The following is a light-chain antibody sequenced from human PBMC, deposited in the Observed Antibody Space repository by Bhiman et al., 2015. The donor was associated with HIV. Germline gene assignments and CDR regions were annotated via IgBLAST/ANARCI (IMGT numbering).Light chain of an antibody. CDR3: SSYTSSSTXV. Sequence: QSALTQPASVSGSPGQSITISCTGTSSDVGGYNYVSWYQQHPGKAPKLMIYDVSKRPSGVSNRFSGSKSGNTASLTISGLQAEDEAHYYCSSYTSSSTXVFGTGTKVT. J-gene: IGLJ1*01. V-gene: IGLV2-14*01. CDR2: DVS. CDR1: SSDVGGYNY.